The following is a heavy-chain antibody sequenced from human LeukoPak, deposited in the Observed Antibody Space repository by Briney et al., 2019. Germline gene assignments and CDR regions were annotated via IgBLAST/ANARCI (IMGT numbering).Heavy chain of an antibody. J-gene: IGHJ4*02. Sequence: GGSLRLSRAASGFTFSSYAMHWVRQAPGKGLEYVSATSSNGGSTYYANSVKGRFTISRDNSKNTLYLQMGSLRAEDMAVYYCARGHGGSGSPYYWGQGTLVTVSS. CDR3: ARGHGGSGSPYY. D-gene: IGHD3-10*01. CDR1: GFTFSSYA. V-gene: IGHV3-64*01. CDR2: TSSNGGST.